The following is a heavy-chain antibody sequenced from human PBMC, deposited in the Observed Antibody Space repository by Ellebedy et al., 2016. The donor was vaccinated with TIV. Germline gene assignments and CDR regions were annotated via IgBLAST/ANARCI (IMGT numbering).Heavy chain of an antibody. Sequence: PGGSLRPSCSAPGLTFRNYAMHWFRQAPGKGLKFVSAISNNGGSTYYADSVKGRFTISRDNSKNTLYFEMSSLTPEDTAVYYCVPRMVVAFEYWGQGTLVTVSS. CDR3: VPRMVVAFEY. CDR1: GLTFRNYA. D-gene: IGHD2-21*01. J-gene: IGHJ4*02. CDR2: ISNNGGST. V-gene: IGHV3-64*05.